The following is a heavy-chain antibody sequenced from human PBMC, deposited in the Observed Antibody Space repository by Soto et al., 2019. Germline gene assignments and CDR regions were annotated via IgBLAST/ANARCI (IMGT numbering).Heavy chain of an antibody. CDR2: IRTKAKNYAT. CDR1: GFTFSDHY. D-gene: IGHD3-10*01. J-gene: IGHJ4*02. CDR3: ASLWFGELSEPQDY. Sequence: GGSLRLSCVASGFTFSDHYMHWVRQASGKGLEWVGRIRTKAKNYATAYAASVKGRFTVSRDDSKNTAYLQMNSLKTEDTAVYYCASLWFGELSEPQDYWGQGTLVTVSS. V-gene: IGHV3-73*01.